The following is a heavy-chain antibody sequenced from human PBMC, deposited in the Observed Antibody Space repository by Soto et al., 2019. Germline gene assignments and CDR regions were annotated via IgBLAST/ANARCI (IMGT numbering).Heavy chain of an antibody. CDR2: ISGGGDNT. J-gene: IGHJ4*02. V-gene: IGHV3-23*01. Sequence: EVQLLDSGGGLVQPGGSLRLSCEASGFTFSNYAMNWVRQAPGKGLEWVLGISGGGDNTYYADSVKGRFTISRDNSKNTVFLQLNSLRAEDTAVYYCAKERLARGFDYWGQGPMVTVSS. CDR1: GFTFSNYA. D-gene: IGHD3-16*01. CDR3: AKERLARGFDY.